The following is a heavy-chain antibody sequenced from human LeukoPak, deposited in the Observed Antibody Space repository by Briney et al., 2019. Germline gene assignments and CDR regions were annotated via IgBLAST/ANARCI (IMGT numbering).Heavy chain of an antibody. CDR1: GYTFTSYG. D-gene: IGHD5-12*01. V-gene: IGHV1-18*01. J-gene: IGHJ6*02. CDR2: ISAYNGNT. Sequence: ASVKASCKASGYTFTSYGISWVRQAPGQGLEWMGWISAYNGNTNYAQKLQGRVTMTTDTSTSTAYMELRSLRSDDTAVYYCARRDIVATIEDFYYYYGMDVWGQGTTVTVSS. CDR3: ARRDIVATIEDFYYYYGMDV.